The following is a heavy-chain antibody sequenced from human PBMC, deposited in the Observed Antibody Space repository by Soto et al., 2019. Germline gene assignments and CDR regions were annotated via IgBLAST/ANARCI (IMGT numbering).Heavy chain of an antibody. CDR3: ARGRWYYDSSLPRAEYFQH. CDR2: IYYSGST. CDR1: GGSISSGGYY. D-gene: IGHD3-22*01. J-gene: IGHJ1*01. Sequence: TSETLSLTCTVSGGSISSGGYYWSWIRQHPGKGLEWIGYIYYSGSTYYNPSLKSRVTISVDTSKNQFSLKLSSVTAADTAVYYCARGRWYYDSSLPRAEYFQHWGQGTLVTVSS. V-gene: IGHV4-31*03.